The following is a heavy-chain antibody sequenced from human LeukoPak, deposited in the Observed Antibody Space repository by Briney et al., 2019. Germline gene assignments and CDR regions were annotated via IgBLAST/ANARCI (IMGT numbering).Heavy chain of an antibody. D-gene: IGHD3-22*01. J-gene: IGHJ4*02. Sequence: ASVKVSCKTSGYTFTGHYMHWVRQAPGQGLEWMGWINPNSGDTNYAQKFQGRVTMTRDTSISTAYMELSSLRSDDTAVYYCARDHDNSGDYWGQGTLVSVSS. V-gene: IGHV1-2*02. CDR1: GYTFTGHY. CDR2: INPNSGDT. CDR3: ARDHDNSGDY.